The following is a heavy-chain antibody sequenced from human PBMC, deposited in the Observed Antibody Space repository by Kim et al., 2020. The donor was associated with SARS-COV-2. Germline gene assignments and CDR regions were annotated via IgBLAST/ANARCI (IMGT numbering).Heavy chain of an antibody. CDR3: ARELGYCSGGRCYYAMDV. D-gene: IGHD2-15*01. V-gene: IGHV3-53*01. Sequence: GGSLRLSCAASGFTVSSNYMSWVRQAPGKGLEWVSVIYSGGSAYYADSVKGRFTISRDNSKNTLYLQMNSLRAEDTAVYFCARELGYCSGGRCYYAMDVWGQGTTVTVSS. CDR2: IYSGGSA. J-gene: IGHJ6*02. CDR1: GFTVSSNY.